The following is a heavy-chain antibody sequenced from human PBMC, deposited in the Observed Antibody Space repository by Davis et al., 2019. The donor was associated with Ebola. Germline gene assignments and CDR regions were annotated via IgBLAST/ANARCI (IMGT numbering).Heavy chain of an antibody. Sequence: GESLKISCAASGFTFSSYSMNWVRRAPGKGLEWISYISASGITIYYADSVKGRFTISRDNSKNTLYLQMNSLRAEDTAVYYCAVRGYDSSGFFDYWGQGTLVTVSS. CDR3: AVRGYDSSGFFDY. CDR1: GFTFSSYS. J-gene: IGHJ4*02. D-gene: IGHD3-22*01. V-gene: IGHV3-48*01. CDR2: ISASGITI.